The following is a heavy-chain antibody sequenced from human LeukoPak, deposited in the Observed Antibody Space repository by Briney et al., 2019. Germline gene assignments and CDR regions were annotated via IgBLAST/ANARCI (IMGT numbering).Heavy chain of an antibody. Sequence: GGSLRLSCAASGFTFRTYGMSWVRQAPGKGLEWVSGISASGGATYYADSVRGRFTVSRDNSKNTLGLQMDSLRAEDTALYYCVRHDFWSGFKGGDYWGQGTLVTVSS. CDR2: ISASGGAT. J-gene: IGHJ4*02. CDR3: VRHDFWSGFKGGDY. V-gene: IGHV3-23*01. CDR1: GFTFRTYG. D-gene: IGHD3-3*01.